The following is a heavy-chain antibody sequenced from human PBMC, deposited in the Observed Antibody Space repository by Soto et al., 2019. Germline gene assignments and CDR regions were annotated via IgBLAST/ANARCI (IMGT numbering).Heavy chain of an antibody. Sequence: QVQLVQSGAEVKKPGASVKVSCKASGYTFTSYGISWVRQAPGQGLEWMGWISAYNGNTNYAQKLQGRATMTTATSTSTAYMELRTPRSAYTAVYSCARSVCTGGSCYSYSFDYWGQGTPVTVSS. CDR2: ISAYNGNT. D-gene: IGHD2-15*01. CDR1: GYTFTSYG. V-gene: IGHV1-18*01. CDR3: ARSVCTGGSCYSYSFDY. J-gene: IGHJ4*02.